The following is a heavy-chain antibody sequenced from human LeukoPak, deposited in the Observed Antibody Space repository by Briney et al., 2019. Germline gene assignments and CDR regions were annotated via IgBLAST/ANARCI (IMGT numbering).Heavy chain of an antibody. Sequence: TGGSLRLSCAASGFIFSSYSMNWVRQAPGKGLEWLSFISSGSVTIYYTDSVKGRFTISRDNAKNSLYLQMNSLRAEDTAVYYCAREYCSGGSCDESMDVWGKGTTVTVSS. V-gene: IGHV3-48*01. CDR1: GFIFSSYS. D-gene: IGHD2-15*01. CDR3: AREYCSGGSCDESMDV. J-gene: IGHJ6*03. CDR2: ISSGSVTI.